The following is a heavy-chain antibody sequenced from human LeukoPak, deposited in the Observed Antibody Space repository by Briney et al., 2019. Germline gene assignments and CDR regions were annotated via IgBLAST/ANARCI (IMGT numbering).Heavy chain of an antibody. CDR3: AKDGGAAGHFDY. CDR1: GFTFISYN. V-gene: IGHV3-43*01. CDR2: ITWDGFTT. J-gene: IGHJ4*02. Sequence: PGGSLRLSCAASGFTFISYNMNWFRQAPGKGVEWVSLITWDGFTTYYADSVKGRFTISRDNSKDSLYLHMNSLRTEDTALYFCAKDGGAAGHFDYWGQGTLVTVSS. D-gene: IGHD6-19*01.